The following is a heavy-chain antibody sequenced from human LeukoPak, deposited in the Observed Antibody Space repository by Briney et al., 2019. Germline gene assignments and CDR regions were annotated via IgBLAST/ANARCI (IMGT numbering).Heavy chain of an antibody. Sequence: GGSLRLSYAASGFTFSSYAMHWVRQAPGKGLEWVAVMSYDGTNKYYADSVKGRFTISRDNSKNTLYLQMNSLGTEDTAVYYCASGTGTSSGPRDYWGQGTLVTVSS. J-gene: IGHJ4*02. CDR1: GFTFSSYA. D-gene: IGHD1-7*01. CDR3: ASGTGTSSGPRDY. V-gene: IGHV3-30*01. CDR2: MSYDGTNK.